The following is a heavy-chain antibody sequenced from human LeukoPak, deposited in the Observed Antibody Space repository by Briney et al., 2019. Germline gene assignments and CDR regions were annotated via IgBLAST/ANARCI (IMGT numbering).Heavy chain of an antibody. CDR3: AKGPSIVVVVAALGY. J-gene: IGHJ4*02. V-gene: IGHV3-23*01. CDR1: GFTFSSYA. D-gene: IGHD2-15*01. Sequence: GGSLRLPCAASGFTFSSYAMSWVPQAPGKGLEWVSAISGSGGSTYYADSVKGRFTISRDNSKNTLYLQMKSLRAEDTAVYYCAKGPSIVVVVAALGYWGQGTLVTVSS. CDR2: ISGSGGST.